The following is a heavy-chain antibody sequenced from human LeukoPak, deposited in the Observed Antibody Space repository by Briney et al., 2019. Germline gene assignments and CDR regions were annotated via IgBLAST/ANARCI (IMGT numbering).Heavy chain of an antibody. J-gene: IGHJ6*02. CDR1: GGTFSSYA. CDR2: TIPNYGTA. CDR3: AREIGLSSSGWYERMRKRNGLDV. V-gene: IGHV1-69*13. D-gene: IGHD6-19*01. Sequence: SVKVSCTASGGTFSSYAISWVRQAPGQGLEWMGGTIPNYGTANYAQKFQGRVTITADEPTSTAYMELSSLRSEDTAIYYCAREIGLSSSGWYERMRKRNGLDVWGQGTTVTVSS.